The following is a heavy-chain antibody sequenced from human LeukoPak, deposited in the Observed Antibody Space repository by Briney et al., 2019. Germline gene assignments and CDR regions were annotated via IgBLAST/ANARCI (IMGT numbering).Heavy chain of an antibody. CDR3: ARDPTYYYGSGTYSHYYGMDV. D-gene: IGHD3-10*01. V-gene: IGHV3-48*03. CDR1: GFIISSYE. Sequence: PGGSLRLSCAASGFIISSYEMNWGRHAPGKGLEWVSYISSSASTVHYADSVKGRFTVSRDNAQNSLYLQMTSLRAEDTAVYYCARDPTYYYGSGTYSHYYGMDVWGQGTPVTVSS. J-gene: IGHJ6*02. CDR2: ISSSASTV.